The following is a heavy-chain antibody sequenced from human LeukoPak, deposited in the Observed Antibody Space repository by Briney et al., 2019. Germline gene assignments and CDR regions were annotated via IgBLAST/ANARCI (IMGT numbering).Heavy chain of an antibody. CDR1: GGSISSSSYY. CDR3: ARNYGAYYFDY. Sequence: PSETLSLTCTVSGGSISSSSYYWGWIRQPPGKGLEWIGSIYYSGTTYYNPSLKSRVTISVDTSKNQFSLKLSSVTAADTAVYYCARNYGAYYFDYWGQGTLVTVSS. J-gene: IGHJ4*02. CDR2: IYYSGTT. V-gene: IGHV4-39*01. D-gene: IGHD4-17*01.